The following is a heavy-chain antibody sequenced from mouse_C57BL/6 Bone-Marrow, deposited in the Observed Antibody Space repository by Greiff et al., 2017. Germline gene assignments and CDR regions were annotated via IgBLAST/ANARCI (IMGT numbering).Heavy chain of an antibody. V-gene: IGHV5-4*01. J-gene: IGHJ3*01. CDR1: GFTFSSYA. D-gene: IGHD1-1*01. Sequence: EVQLMESGGGLVKPGGSLKLSCAASGFTFSSYAMSWVRQTPEKRLEWVETISDGGSYTYYPDNVKGRFTISRDNAKNNLYLQMSHLKSEDTAMYYGARDGAYYGSRAYWGQGTLVTVSA. CDR3: ARDGAYYGSRAY. CDR2: ISDGGSYT.